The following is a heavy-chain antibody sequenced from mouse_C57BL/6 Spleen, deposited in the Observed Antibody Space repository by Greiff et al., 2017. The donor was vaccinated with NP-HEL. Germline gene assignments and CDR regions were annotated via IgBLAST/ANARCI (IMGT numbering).Heavy chain of an antibody. J-gene: IGHJ2*01. V-gene: IGHV1-55*01. CDR3: ARAGYRSNSFDY. CDR2: IYPGSGST. D-gene: IGHD2-14*01. CDR1: GYTFTSSW. Sequence: QVQLQQPGAELVKPGASVKMSCKASGYTFTSSWITWVKQRPGQGLEWIGDIYPGSGSTNYNEKFKSKATLTVDTSSSTAYMQLSSLTSEDSAVYYCARAGYRSNSFDYWGQGTTLTVSS.